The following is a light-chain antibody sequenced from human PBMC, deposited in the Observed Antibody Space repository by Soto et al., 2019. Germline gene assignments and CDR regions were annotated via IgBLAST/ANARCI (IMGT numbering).Light chain of an antibody. CDR1: AGAVTSVHY. CDR2: DTN. V-gene: IGLV7-46*01. CDR3: LVSDSGVRV. J-gene: IGLJ3*02. Sequence: QAVVTQEPSLTVSPGGTVTLTCGSRAGAVTSVHYSYWFQQKPGQAPRSLFYDTNNKYSWTPARFSGSLLGGKAALTLSGAQPEDEPEYYCLVSDSGVRVFGGGTKLTVL.